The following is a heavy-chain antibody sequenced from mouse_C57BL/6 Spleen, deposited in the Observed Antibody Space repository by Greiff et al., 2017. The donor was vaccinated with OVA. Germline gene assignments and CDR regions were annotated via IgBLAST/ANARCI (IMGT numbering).Heavy chain of an antibody. D-gene: IGHD2-3*01. CDR1: GFTFTDYY. CDR3: GGALYDGYFPFAH. J-gene: IGHJ3*01. V-gene: IGHV1-36*01. Sequence: VQLQQSGPVLVKPGPSVKISCKASGFTFTDYYMHWVKQSHGKSLEWIGLVYPYNGGTSYNQKFKGKATLTVDTSSSTAYMELNSLTSEDSAVYYCGGALYDGYFPFAHWGQGTLVTVSA. CDR2: VYPYNGGT.